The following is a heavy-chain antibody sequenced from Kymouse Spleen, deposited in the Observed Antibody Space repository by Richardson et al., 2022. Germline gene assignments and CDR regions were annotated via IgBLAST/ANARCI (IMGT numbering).Heavy chain of an antibody. CDR1: GFTFSSYG. D-gene: IGHD6-6*01. Sequence: QVQLVESGGGVVQPGRSLRLSCAASGFTFSSYGMHWVRQAPGKGLEWVAVISYDGSNKYYADSVKGRFTISRDNSKNTLYLQMNSLRAEDTAVYYCAAIAARPYYFDYWGQGTLVTVSS. J-gene: IGHJ4*02. CDR3: AAIAARPYYFDY. V-gene: IGHV3-30*18. CDR2: ISYDGSNK.